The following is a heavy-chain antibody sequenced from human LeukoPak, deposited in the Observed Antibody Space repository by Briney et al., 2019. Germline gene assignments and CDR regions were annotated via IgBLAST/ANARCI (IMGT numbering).Heavy chain of an antibody. Sequence: GGSLRLSCAASGFTFSSYAMSWVRQAPGKGLEWVSAISGSGGSTYYADSVKGRFTISRDNSKNTLYLQMNSLRAEDTAVYYCAGGCTNGVCYGHWGQGTLVTVSS. D-gene: IGHD2-8*01. CDR1: GFTFSSYA. J-gene: IGHJ4*02. V-gene: IGHV3-23*01. CDR2: ISGSGGST. CDR3: AGGCTNGVCYGH.